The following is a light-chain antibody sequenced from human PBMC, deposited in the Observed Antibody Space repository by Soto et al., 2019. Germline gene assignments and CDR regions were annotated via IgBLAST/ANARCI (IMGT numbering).Light chain of an antibody. J-gene: IGLJ2*01. CDR3: HCYDDSVL. V-gene: IGLV1-40*01. CDR2: GNN. Sequence: QSVLTQPPSVSGAPGQRVTISCTGSSSNIGAGYDVHWYQLLPGRAPKLLIYGNNNRPSGVPDRFSGSKSGTSASLVITGLQAEDEADYYCHCYDDSVLFGGGTKLTVL. CDR1: SSNIGAGYD.